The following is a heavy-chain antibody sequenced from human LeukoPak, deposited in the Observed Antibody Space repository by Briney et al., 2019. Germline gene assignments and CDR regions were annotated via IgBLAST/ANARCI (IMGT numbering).Heavy chain of an antibody. CDR3: TKSDGYGLIRI. D-gene: IGHD3-10*01. Sequence: GGSLRLSCAASGFTFSSYAMSWVRQTPGKGLEWVSAISGSGGSTYYADSVKGRFTISRDNSKNTPYLQMNSLRADDTAVYYCTKSDGYGLIRICGRGTMVTVSS. CDR1: GFTFSSYA. CDR2: ISGSGGST. V-gene: IGHV3-23*01. J-gene: IGHJ3*02.